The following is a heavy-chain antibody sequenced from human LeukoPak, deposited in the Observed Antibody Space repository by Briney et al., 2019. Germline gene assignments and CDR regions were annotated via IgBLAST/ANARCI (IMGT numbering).Heavy chain of an antibody. J-gene: IGHJ6*02. D-gene: IGHD3-22*01. Sequence: SETLSLTCTVSGGSISSYYWSWIRQPAGKGLEWIGRIYTSGSTNYNPSLKSRVTMSVDTSKNQFSLKLSSVTAADTAVYYCARDGGDDSSGYYYFDYYYGMDVWGQGTTVTVSS. V-gene: IGHV4-4*07. CDR1: GGSISSYY. CDR2: IYTSGST. CDR3: ARDGGDDSSGYYYFDYYYGMDV.